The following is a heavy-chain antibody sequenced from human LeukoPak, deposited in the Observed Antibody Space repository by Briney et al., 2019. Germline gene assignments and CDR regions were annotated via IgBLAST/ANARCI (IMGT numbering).Heavy chain of an antibody. CDR1: RFTFSIFG. V-gene: IGHV3-30*03. Sequence: GGSLRLSCAASRFTFSIFGMHWVRQAPAKGLEWIAVISSDGTNKYYADSVRGRFTNSRDNSKDTLYLQMSSLRIEDTAIYYCRAATSYLDYYYAYWGQGTLVTVSS. D-gene: IGHD3-22*01. J-gene: IGHJ4*02. CDR2: ISSDGTNK. CDR3: RAATSYLDYYYAY.